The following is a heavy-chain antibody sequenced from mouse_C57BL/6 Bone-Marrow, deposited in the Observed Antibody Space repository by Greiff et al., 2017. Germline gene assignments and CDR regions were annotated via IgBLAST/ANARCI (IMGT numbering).Heavy chain of an antibody. V-gene: IGHV1-54*01. CDR1: GYAFTNYL. CDR2: INPGSGGT. D-gene: IGHD2-2*01. J-gene: IGHJ3*01. Sequence: QVQLQQSGAELVRPGTSVKVSCKASGYAFTNYLIEWVKQRPGQGLEWIGVINPGSGGTNYNEKFKGKATLTADKSSSTAYMHLSSLTSEDSAVYFCAREGLRRGLAYWGQGTLVTVSA. CDR3: AREGLRRGLAY.